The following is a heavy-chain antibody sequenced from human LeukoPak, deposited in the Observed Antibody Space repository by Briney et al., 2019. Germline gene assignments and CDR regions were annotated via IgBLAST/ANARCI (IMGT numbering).Heavy chain of an antibody. D-gene: IGHD2-2*01. V-gene: IGHV4-4*07. Sequence: SETLSLTCTVSGGSISSYYWSWIRQPAGKGLEWIGRIYTSGSTNYNPSLKSRVTMSVDTSKNQFSLKLSSVTAADTAVYYCARVRTGYCSSTSCRGWFDPWGQGNLVTVSS. CDR2: IYTSGST. J-gene: IGHJ5*02. CDR1: GGSISSYY. CDR3: ARVRTGYCSSTSCRGWFDP.